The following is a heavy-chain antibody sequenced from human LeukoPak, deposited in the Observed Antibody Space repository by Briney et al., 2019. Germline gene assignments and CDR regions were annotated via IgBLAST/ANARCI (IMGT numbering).Heavy chain of an antibody. CDR2: RYYSGST. J-gene: IGHJ5*02. V-gene: IGHV4-39*02. D-gene: IGHD1-26*01. CDR3: ARLGGSPDWFDP. CDR1: GGSIMSPSSH. Sequence: PSETLSLTCTVSGGSIMSPSSHWGWIRQPPGEGLEWIGNRYYSGSTYYNPSLKSRVTISIDTSKNHFSLMVTSVTAADTAVYYCARLGGSPDWFDPWGQGTQVTVSS.